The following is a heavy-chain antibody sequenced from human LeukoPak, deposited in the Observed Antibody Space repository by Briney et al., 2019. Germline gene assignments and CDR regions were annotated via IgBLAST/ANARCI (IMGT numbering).Heavy chain of an antibody. Sequence: ASVKVSCKASGYSFAGCGISWVRQAPGQGLEWIGWISTYSGNTNYAHNLQGRITVTRETSTSTAYMELRSLRSDDTAVYYCARVGAAPGHFDYWGQGTQPTVSS. CDR2: ISTYSGNT. CDR1: GYSFAGCG. V-gene: IGHV1-18*01. CDR3: ARVGAAPGHFDY. J-gene: IGHJ4*02. D-gene: IGHD6-13*01.